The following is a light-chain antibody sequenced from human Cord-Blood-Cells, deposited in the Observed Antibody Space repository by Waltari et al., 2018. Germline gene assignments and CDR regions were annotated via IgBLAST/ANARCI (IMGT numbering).Light chain of an antibody. CDR3: SSYTSSSTLGV. Sequence: QSALTQPASVSGSPGQSITISCTGTSSDVGGYNYVSWYQQHPGKAPKRMIYEVSNLPSGVSKRFSGSKSGNTASLTISGLQAEDEADYYCSSYTSSSTLGVFGGGTKLTVL. CDR2: EVS. V-gene: IGLV2-14*01. CDR1: SSDVGGYNY. J-gene: IGLJ2*01.